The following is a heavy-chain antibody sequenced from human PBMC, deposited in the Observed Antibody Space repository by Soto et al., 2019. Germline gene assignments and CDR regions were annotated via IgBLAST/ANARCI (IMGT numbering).Heavy chain of an antibody. J-gene: IGHJ3*01. V-gene: IGHV5-51*01. CDR3: ARFAATSGINAFDV. D-gene: IGHD6-13*01. CDR2: IYPRCSPT. Sequence: GESLQISCRGSGYTFTNYWIVWVRHPPGKGLEWMGIIYPRCSPTTYSPSLQGQVTISDDKSLNSAFLQWSSLKASHTATYYCARFAATSGINAFDVWGPGTMVTV. CDR1: GYTFTNYW.